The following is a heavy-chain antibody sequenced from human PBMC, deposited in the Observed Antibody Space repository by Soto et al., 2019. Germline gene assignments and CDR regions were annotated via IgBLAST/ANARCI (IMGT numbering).Heavy chain of an antibody. CDR2: ISGSGGST. J-gene: IGHJ4*02. CDR1: GFTFSSYA. CDR3: ARRGDYDSGQDY. D-gene: IGHD3-22*01. V-gene: IGHV3-23*01. Sequence: EVQLLESGGGLVQPGGSLRLSCAASGFTFSSYAMSWVRQAPGKGLEWVSAISGSGGSTYYADSVKGRFTISRDNSKNTLYLQMNRLRAEDTGVYYCARRGDYDSGQDYWGQGTLVTVSS.